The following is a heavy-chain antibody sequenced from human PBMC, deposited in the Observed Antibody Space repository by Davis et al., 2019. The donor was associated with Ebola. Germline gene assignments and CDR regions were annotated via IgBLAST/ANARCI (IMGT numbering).Heavy chain of an antibody. CDR3: AKRATVKVAGANYYNAMDV. Sequence: GESLKISCAASGFTFSNYWMSWARQAPGKGLECVAHIKEDGSKEFYVDSVKGRFTISRDNAKSSLYLQMNSLRAEDTAVFYCAKRATVKVAGANYYNAMDVWGKGTTVTVSS. V-gene: IGHV3-7*03. D-gene: IGHD6-19*01. CDR1: GFTFSNYW. CDR2: IKEDGSKE. J-gene: IGHJ6*04.